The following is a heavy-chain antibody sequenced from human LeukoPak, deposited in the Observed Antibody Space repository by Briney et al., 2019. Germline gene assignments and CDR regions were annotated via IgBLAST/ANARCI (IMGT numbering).Heavy chain of an antibody. CDR1: GGSTSGSSYY. Sequence: KTSETLSLTCTVSGGSTSGSSYYWGWIRQPPGKGLEWIGSIYYSGSTYYNPSLKSRVTISVDTSKNQFSLKLSSVTAADTAVYYCARSGSYYNDFDYWGQGTLVTVSS. V-gene: IGHV4-39*07. CDR3: ARSGSYYNDFDY. CDR2: IYYSGST. J-gene: IGHJ4*02. D-gene: IGHD1-26*01.